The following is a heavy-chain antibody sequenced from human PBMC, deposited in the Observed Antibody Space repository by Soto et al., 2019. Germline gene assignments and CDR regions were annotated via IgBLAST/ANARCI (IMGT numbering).Heavy chain of an antibody. CDR1: GFTFSTYG. D-gene: IGHD5-18*01. V-gene: IGHV3-30*03. Sequence: PGGSLRLSCAASGFTFSTYGMHWVRQAPGKGLEWVALISHDGRNQYYADSVKGRFTISRDNSKNTLYLQMNSLRAEDTAVYYCARDPLWGTAMVLWYFDLWGRGTLVTVS. CDR3: ARDPLWGTAMVLWYFDL. J-gene: IGHJ2*01. CDR2: ISHDGRNQ.